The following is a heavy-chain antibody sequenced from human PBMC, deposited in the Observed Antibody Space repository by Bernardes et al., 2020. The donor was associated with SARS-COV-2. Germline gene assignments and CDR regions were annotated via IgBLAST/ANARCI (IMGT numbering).Heavy chain of an antibody. V-gene: IGHV4-4*02. Sequence: SETLSLTCVVAGDSITSSHWWTWVSQPPGKGLECIGEIYHSVSTNYNPSLKSRVPRSVDKSKNQFSLKLSSLTAADTAGYYCARDLVSGSYSPGAFDIWGQGTMVAVSS. CDR2: IYHSVST. J-gene: IGHJ3*02. CDR1: GDSITSSHW. CDR3: ARDLVSGSYSPGAFDI. D-gene: IGHD3-10*01.